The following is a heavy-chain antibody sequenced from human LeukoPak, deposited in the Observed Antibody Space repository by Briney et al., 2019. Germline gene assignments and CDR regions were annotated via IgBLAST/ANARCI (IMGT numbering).Heavy chain of an antibody. J-gene: IGHJ1*01. CDR3: TSSGSYLEGSSAN. Sequence: GGSLRLSCAASGFTFDDYAMHWVRQAPGKGLEWVSGISWNSGSIGYADSVKGRFTISRDNAKNSLYLQMNSLRAEDTALYYCTSSGSYLEGSSANWGQGTLVTVSS. V-gene: IGHV3-9*01. CDR1: GFTFDDYA. CDR2: ISWNSGSI. D-gene: IGHD1-26*01.